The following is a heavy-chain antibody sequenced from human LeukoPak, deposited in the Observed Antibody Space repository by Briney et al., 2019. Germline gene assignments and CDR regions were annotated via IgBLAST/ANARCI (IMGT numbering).Heavy chain of an antibody. CDR1: AYTFTYYY. CDR3: GRDHGDYVLDY. J-gene: IGHJ4*02. Sequence: VSVTVSFTSSAYTFTYYYMHWVRQAPGQGLEWVGWINPNSGGTKYAQKFQGRVTMTRDTSISTAYMEVSRLRSEDTAVYYCGRDHGDYVLDYWGQGTLVTVSS. V-gene: IGHV1-2*02. D-gene: IGHD4-17*01. CDR2: INPNSGGT.